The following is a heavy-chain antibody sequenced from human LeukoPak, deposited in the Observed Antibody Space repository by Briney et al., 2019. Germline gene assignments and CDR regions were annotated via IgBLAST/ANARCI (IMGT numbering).Heavy chain of an antibody. CDR1: GFIFRRYW. V-gene: IGHV3-7*05. CDR2: IKPDGSEK. D-gene: IGHD3-10*01. J-gene: IGHJ5*02. CDR3: VRGSSGNVVRGVAWAWFDP. Sequence: PGGSLRLSCAASGFIFRRYWMTWVRQAPGKGLEWVANIKPDGSEKYYVDSVRGRFTISRDNAKDSLYLQMNRLRAEDTAVYYCVRGSSGNVVRGVAWAWFDPWGQGTLVTVSS.